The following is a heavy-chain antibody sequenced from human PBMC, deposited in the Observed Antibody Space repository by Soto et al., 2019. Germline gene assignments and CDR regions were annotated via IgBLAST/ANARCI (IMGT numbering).Heavy chain of an antibody. Sequence: PGGSLRLSCAASGFTFSSYSMNWVRQAPGKGLEWVSSISSSSSYIYYADSVKGRFTISRDNAKNSLYLQMNSLRAEDTAVYYCARDLRPGVNWFDPWGQGTLVTVSS. V-gene: IGHV3-21*01. J-gene: IGHJ5*02. CDR1: GFTFSSYS. D-gene: IGHD3-10*01. CDR2: ISSSSSYI. CDR3: ARDLRPGVNWFDP.